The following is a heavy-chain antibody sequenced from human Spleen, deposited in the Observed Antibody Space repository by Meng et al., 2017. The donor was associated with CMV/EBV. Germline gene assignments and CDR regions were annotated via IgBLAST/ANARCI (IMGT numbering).Heavy chain of an antibody. J-gene: IGHJ4*02. CDR3: AREGGLGTRYYFDY. CDR2: TYYRSKWYN. Sequence: DRVSSNSAAWNWIRQSPSRGLEWLGRTYYRSKWYNDYAVSVKSRITINPDTSKNQFSLQLNSVTPEDTAVYYCAREGGLGTRYYFDYWGQGTLVTVSS. V-gene: IGHV6-1*01. CDR1: DRVSSNSAA. D-gene: IGHD7-27*01.